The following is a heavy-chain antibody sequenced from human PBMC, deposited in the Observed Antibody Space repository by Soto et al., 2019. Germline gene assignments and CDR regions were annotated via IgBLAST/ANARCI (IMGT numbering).Heavy chain of an antibody. V-gene: IGHV1-18*04. CDR1: GYTFTSYG. Sequence: QVPLVQSGAEVKKPGASVKVSCKASGYTFTSYGISWVRQAPGQGLEWMGWISAYNGNTNYAQKLQGRVTMTTDTSTSTAYMELRSLRSDDTAVYYCAGPDIVVVPAALDYYYYGMDVWGQGTTVTVSS. CDR2: ISAYNGNT. CDR3: AGPDIVVVPAALDYYYYGMDV. J-gene: IGHJ6*02. D-gene: IGHD2-2*01.